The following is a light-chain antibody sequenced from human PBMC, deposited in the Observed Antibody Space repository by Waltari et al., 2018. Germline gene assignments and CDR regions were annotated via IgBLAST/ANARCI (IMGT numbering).Light chain of an antibody. V-gene: IGLV1-40*01. CDR2: GTS. Sequence: QSVLTQPPSVSGAPGQRVSISCPGSGSTLGAGYDVPWYQQHPGKAPKLLIYGTSTRPAGVPDRFFGSQSGTSASLAITALQAEDEAEYYCQSYDTSLSVVFGGGTKLTVL. CDR3: QSYDTSLSVV. J-gene: IGLJ2*01. CDR1: GSTLGAGYD.